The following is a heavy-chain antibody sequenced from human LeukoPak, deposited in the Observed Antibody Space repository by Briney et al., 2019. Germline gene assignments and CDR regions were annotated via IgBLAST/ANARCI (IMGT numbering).Heavy chain of an antibody. D-gene: IGHD3-9*01. CDR1: GGSISGYY. CDR3: AREHYDILTGLYIDAFDI. Sequence: SETLSLTCTVSGGSISGYYWSWIRQPPGKGLEWIGYIYYSGSTNYNPSLKSRVTISVDTSKNQFSLKLSSVTAADTAVYYCAREHYDILTGLYIDAFDIWGPGTRFTVSS. J-gene: IGHJ3*02. V-gene: IGHV4-59*01. CDR2: IYYSGST.